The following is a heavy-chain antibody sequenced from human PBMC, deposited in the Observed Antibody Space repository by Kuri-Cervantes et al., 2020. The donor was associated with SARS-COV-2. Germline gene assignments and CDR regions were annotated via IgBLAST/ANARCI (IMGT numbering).Heavy chain of an antibody. D-gene: IGHD3-10*01. CDR1: GFTISSGYN. J-gene: IGHJ5*02. CDR2: IYHSGST. V-gene: IGHV4-38-2*01. Sequence: WESLCLTCAVSGFTISSGYNWCWIRQPPGKGLEWIGSIYHSGSTYYNPSLKSRVTISVDTSKNPFFLKLSSVTAADTAVYYCARGLPHIRGVIISRGNLFDPWGQGTLVTVSS. CDR3: ARGLPHIRGVIISRGNLFDP.